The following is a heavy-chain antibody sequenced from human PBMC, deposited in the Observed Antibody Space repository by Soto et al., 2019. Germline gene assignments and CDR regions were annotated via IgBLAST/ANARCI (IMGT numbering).Heavy chain of an antibody. J-gene: IGHJ4*02. CDR2: ISSSSSYI. Sequence: EVQLVESGGGLVKPGGSLRLSCAASGFTFSSYSMNWVRQAPGKGLEWVSSISSSSSYIYYADSVKGRFTISRDNAKNSLYLQMNSLRAEDTAVYYCARYIAYYDRSGYYRDYWGQGTLGTVSS. D-gene: IGHD3-22*01. V-gene: IGHV3-21*01. CDR1: GFTFSSYS. CDR3: ARYIAYYDRSGYYRDY.